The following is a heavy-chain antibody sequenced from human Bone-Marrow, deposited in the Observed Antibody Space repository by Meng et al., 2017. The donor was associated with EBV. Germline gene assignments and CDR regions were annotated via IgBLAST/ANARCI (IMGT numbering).Heavy chain of an antibody. D-gene: IGHD6-13*01. CDR1: GGTFSSYA. CDR3: ARSHVGSSSWYEAWDY. J-gene: IGHJ4*02. V-gene: IGHV1-69*01. CDR2: IIPIFGTA. Sequence: PLGAAGAEVKKPGSSVKVSCKASGGTFSSYAISWVRQAPGQGLEWMGGIIPIFGTANYAQKFQGRVTITADESTSTAYMELSSLRSEDTAVYYCARSHVGSSSWYEAWDYWGQGTLVTVSS.